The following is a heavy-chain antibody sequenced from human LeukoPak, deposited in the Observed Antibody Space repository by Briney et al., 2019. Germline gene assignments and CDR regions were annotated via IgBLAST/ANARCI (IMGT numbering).Heavy chain of an antibody. D-gene: IGHD6-19*01. CDR2: IYSGGNT. CDR1: GFTVSSNY. Sequence: GGSLRLSCEASGFTVSSNYMSWVRQAPGKGLEWVSVIYSGGNTYYADSVKGRFTISRDNSKNTLYLKMNSLRDEDTAVYYCARDVVTVAGADYWGQGTLVTVSS. V-gene: IGHV3-53*01. J-gene: IGHJ4*02. CDR3: ARDVVTVAGADY.